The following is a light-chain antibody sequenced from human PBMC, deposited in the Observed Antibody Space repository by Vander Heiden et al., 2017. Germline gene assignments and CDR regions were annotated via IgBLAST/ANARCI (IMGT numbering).Light chain of an antibody. V-gene: IGKV3-20*01. CDR1: QSFSSSY. CDR2: GAT. Sequence: EIVLTQSPGTLSLSPGERATLSCRASQSFSSSYLAWYQQKPGQAPRLLIYGATTTASGVPDRFSGSGYGTDFTLTISRLEPDDFAVYYCQHNPSSPPITFGQGTRLEIK. CDR3: QHNPSSPPIT. J-gene: IGKJ5*01.